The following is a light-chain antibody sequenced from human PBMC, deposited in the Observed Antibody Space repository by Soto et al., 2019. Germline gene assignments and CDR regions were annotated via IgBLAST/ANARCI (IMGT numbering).Light chain of an antibody. V-gene: IGKV1-5*03. CDR2: KAS. CDR3: QHYNSYSEA. J-gene: IGKJ1*01. CDR1: QTISSW. Sequence: DTQMTKTPSTLSASVGDRVTITCRASQTISSWLAWYQQKPGKAPKLLIYKASTLKRGVPSRFSGSGSGTEFPLNISGLQPDDFATYYCQHYNSYSEAFGQGTMVDIK.